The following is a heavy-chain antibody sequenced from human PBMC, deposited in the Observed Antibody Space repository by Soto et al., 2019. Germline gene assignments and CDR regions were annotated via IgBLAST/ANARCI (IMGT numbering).Heavy chain of an antibody. CDR3: VRDVYNAFDY. J-gene: IGHJ4*02. CDR2: IKGDGSNT. CDR1: GFTFSNYW. D-gene: IGHD1-1*01. V-gene: IGHV3-74*01. Sequence: EVQLVESGGGLVQPGGSLRLSCAASGFTFSNYWMHWVCQAPGEGLVWVSHIKGDGSNTDYADSVKGRFTISRDNAKNTLYLQMNSLRAEDAAVYYCVRDVYNAFDYWGQGTLVTVSS.